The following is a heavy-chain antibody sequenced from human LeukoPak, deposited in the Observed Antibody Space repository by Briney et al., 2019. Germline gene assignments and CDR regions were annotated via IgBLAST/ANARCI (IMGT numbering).Heavy chain of an antibody. V-gene: IGHV4-34*01. CDR1: GGSFSGYY. J-gene: IGHJ2*01. CDR3: ARGRRCSSTSCYTFPPYWYFDL. D-gene: IGHD2-2*02. Sequence: SEALSLTCAVYGGSFSGYYWSWIRQPPGKGLEWIGEINHSGSTNYNPSLKSRVTISVDTSKNQFSLRLSSVTAADTAEYYCARGRRCSSTSCYTFPPYWYFDLWGRGTLVTVSS. CDR2: INHSGST.